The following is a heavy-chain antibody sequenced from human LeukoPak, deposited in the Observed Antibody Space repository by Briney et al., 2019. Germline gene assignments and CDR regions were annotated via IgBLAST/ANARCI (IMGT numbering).Heavy chain of an antibody. V-gene: IGHV3-9*01. D-gene: IGHD3-9*01. CDR1: GFTFDDYA. CDR2: ISWNSGST. J-gene: IGHJ4*02. Sequence: GGSLRLSCAASGFTFDDYAMHRVRHAPGKGLEWVSGISWNSGSTVYADSVKGRFTISRDNAKNSLYLQMNSLRAEDTALYYCAKDLNYGITYSFDYWGQGTLVTVSS. CDR3: AKDLNYGITYSFDY.